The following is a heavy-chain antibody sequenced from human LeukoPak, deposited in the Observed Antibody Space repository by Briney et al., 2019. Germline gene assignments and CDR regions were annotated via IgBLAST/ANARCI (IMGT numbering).Heavy chain of an antibody. V-gene: IGHV1-18*04. CDR2: ISPYNGNT. D-gene: IGHD1-7*01. Sequence: GASVKVPCKTSGYTFSNYPSTWVRQAPGQGLEWMGWISPYNGNTNYAQKFQGRLTMTTDTSTRTAYMEVRSLRSDDTAVYYCARKKNWNYDYWGQGTLVTVSS. CDR3: ARKKNWNYDY. J-gene: IGHJ4*02. CDR1: GYTFSNYP.